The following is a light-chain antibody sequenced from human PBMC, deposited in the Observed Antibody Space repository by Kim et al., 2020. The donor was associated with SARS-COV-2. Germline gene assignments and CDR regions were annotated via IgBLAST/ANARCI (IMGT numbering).Light chain of an antibody. Sequence: GQRVTISCSGRSSNIGSNAVNWYLQLPGTAPKLLIYSNNERPSGVPDRFSGSKSGTSASLAISGLQSEDEADYYCATWDDSLDGVIFGGGTKLTVL. CDR3: ATWDDSLDGVI. V-gene: IGLV1-44*01. CDR2: SNN. CDR1: SSNIGSNA. J-gene: IGLJ2*01.